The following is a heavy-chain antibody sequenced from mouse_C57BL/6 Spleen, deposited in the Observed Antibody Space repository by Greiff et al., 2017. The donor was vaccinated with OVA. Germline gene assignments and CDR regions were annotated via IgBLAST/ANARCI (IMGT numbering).Heavy chain of an antibody. J-gene: IGHJ2*01. D-gene: IGHD1-1*01. CDR1: GYAFSSYW. Sequence: VKLVESGAELVKPGASVKISCKASGYAFSSYWMNWVKQRPGKGLEWIGQIYPGDGATNYNGKFKGKATLTADKSSSTAYMQLSSLTSEDSAVYFCARGSYYGSSLYYFDYWGQGTTLTVSS. CDR2: IYPGDGAT. CDR3: ARGSYYGSSLYYFDY. V-gene: IGHV1-80*01.